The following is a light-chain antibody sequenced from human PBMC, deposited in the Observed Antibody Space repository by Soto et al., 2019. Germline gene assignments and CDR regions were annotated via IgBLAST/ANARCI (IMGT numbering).Light chain of an antibody. CDR1: NSDVGGYNY. CDR3: SSFTSNTTSV. V-gene: IGLV2-14*01. CDR2: EVS. Sequence: QSALTQPASVSGSPGQSITISCTGTNSDVGGYNYVSWYQQHPGKAPKLMIYEVSHRPSGVSNRFSGSKSGNTASLTIFGLQAEDEADYYCSSFTSNTTSVFGTGTKLTVL. J-gene: IGLJ1*01.